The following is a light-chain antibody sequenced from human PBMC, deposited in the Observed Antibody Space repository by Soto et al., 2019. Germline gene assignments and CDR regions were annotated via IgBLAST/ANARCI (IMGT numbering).Light chain of an antibody. CDR3: QQYDSPPRT. V-gene: IGKV3-20*01. Sequence: EIVLTQSPGTLSLSPGERATLSCRASQSISSTYLAWYQQKPGRAPRLPIYGASSRATGIPDRFSGSGSGTDFTLTISRLEPEDFAVYFCQQYDSPPRTFGQGTKLEIK. J-gene: IGKJ1*01. CDR1: QSISSTY. CDR2: GAS.